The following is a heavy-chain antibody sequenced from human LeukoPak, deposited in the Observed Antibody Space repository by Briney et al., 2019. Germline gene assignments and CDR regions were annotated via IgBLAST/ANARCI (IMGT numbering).Heavy chain of an antibody. J-gene: IGHJ4*02. CDR2: TYYRCKWYN. CDR1: GDSVPINSAA. Sequence: RTLSLTCAFSGDSVPINSAAWNWVRQSPSKGIEWLGRTYYRCKWYNEYAVSVKSRITINPHTSKNQFSLQLTSVTPEDTAVYYCARETGVAVAGIFDYWGQGTLVTVSS. CDR3: ARETGVAVAGIFDY. V-gene: IGHV6-1*01. D-gene: IGHD6-19*01.